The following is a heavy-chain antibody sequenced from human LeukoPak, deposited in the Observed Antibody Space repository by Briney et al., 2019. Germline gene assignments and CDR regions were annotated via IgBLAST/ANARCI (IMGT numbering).Heavy chain of an antibody. CDR3: AKTTSDYGDYRTY. CDR2: ISDSDGST. Sequence: GGSLRLSCAASGFTFSSYPMSWVRQAPGKGLEWVSAISDSDGSTYYADSVRGRFTISRDNSNNILYLQMTGLRAGDTAMYYCAKTTSDYGDYRTYWGLGTLVTVSS. CDR1: GFTFSSYP. V-gene: IGHV3-23*01. J-gene: IGHJ4*02. D-gene: IGHD4-17*01.